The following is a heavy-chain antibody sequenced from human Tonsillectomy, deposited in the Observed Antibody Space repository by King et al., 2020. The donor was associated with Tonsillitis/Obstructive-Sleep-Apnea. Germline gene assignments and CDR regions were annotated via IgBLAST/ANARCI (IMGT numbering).Heavy chain of an antibody. CDR1: GGSITNYY. Sequence: QLQESGPGLVKPSETLSLTCTVSGGSITNYYWNWIRQPPGKGLEWIGYIYYTGSTDYNPSLKSRVTISVDTSKNQFSLKLSSVTAADTAVYYCARLRGSGWYYDYWGQGTLVTVSS. CDR2: IYYTGST. D-gene: IGHD6-19*01. J-gene: IGHJ4*02. V-gene: IGHV4-59*08. CDR3: ARLRGSGWYYDY.